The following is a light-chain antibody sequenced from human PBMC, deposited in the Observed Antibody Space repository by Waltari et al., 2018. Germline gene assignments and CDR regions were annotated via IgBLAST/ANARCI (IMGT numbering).Light chain of an antibody. CDR2: GAS. CDR1: QSVSWT. CDR3: QHYVRLPAT. J-gene: IGKJ1*01. V-gene: IGKV3-20*01. Sequence: EIVLTQSPGTLSLSPGERAILSCRASQSVSWTLAWYQQKPGQAPKLLIYGASIRATGIPDRFTGSGSGTDFSLTISSLEPEDFAIYFCQHYVRLPATFGQGTKVEIK.